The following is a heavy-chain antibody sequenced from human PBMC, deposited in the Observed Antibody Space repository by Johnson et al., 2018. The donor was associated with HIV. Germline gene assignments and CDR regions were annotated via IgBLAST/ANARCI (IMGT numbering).Heavy chain of an antibody. CDR1: GFTFSNYG. CDR3: ARRDTYYYDSTPGAFDI. J-gene: IGHJ3*02. V-gene: IGHV3-30*02. Sequence: VQLVESGGGVVQPGGSLRLSCAASGFTFSNYGMHWVRQAPGKGLEWVAFIRYDGSNKYYADSLKGRFTISRDNSKNTLYLQMNSLRAEDTALYYCARRDTYYYDSTPGAFDIWGQGTMVTVSS. CDR2: IRYDGSNK. D-gene: IGHD3-22*01.